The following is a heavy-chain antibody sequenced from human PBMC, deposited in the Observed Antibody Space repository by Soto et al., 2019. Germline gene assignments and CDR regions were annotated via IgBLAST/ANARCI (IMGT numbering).Heavy chain of an antibody. V-gene: IGHV3-30*18. CDR2: ILYDGSKK. J-gene: IGHJ6*02. CDR3: VKDGSSGWPYFGDMDV. Sequence: QVQLVESGGGVVQPERSLRLSCAASGFTFSSYGMHWVRQAPGKGLEWVAVILYDGSKKYYADSVKGRFTISRDNPKNTMYLQMSSLRGEDTALYYCVKDGSSGWPYFGDMDVWGRGTTVTVSS. CDR1: GFTFSSYG. D-gene: IGHD6-19*01.